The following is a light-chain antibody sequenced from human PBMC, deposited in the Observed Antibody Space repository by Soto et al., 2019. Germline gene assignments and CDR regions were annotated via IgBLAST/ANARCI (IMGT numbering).Light chain of an antibody. V-gene: IGLV2-14*01. Sequence: QSALTQPASVSGCPGQSITISCTGTSSDVGGYNYASWYQQHPGKAPKLMIYDVSNRPSGVSNRFSGSKSGNTASLTISGLQAEDEADYYCSSYTSSSTLWVFGGGTKLTVL. CDR1: SSDVGGYNY. CDR3: SSYTSSSTLWV. CDR2: DVS. J-gene: IGLJ3*02.